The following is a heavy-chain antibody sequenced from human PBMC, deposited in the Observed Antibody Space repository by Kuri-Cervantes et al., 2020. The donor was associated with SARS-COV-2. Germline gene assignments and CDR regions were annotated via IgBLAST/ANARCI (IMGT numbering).Heavy chain of an antibody. Sequence: GESLKISCAASGFTFSSYSMNWVRQAPGKGLEWVSSISSSSSYIYYADSVKGRFTISRDNAKNSLYLQMNSLRAEDTAVYYCASGYSGRLDAFDIWGQGTMVTVSS. D-gene: IGHD6-13*01. CDR3: ASGYSGRLDAFDI. CDR2: ISSSSSYI. J-gene: IGHJ3*02. CDR1: GFTFSSYS. V-gene: IGHV3-21*01.